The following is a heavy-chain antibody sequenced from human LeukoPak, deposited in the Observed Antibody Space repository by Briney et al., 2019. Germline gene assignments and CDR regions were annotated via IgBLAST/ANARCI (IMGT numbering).Heavy chain of an antibody. CDR3: TRWGAGGLTLDY. Sequence: GGSLRLSCAASGFTFSNYGMHWVRQAPGKGLEWVAVIWNDGSQKYYGDSVKGRFTISKDNSRKTVNLQMDCLRAEDTAIYYCTRWGAGGLTLDYWGQGVLVTVSS. CDR1: GFTFSNYG. J-gene: IGHJ4*02. D-gene: IGHD3-16*01. V-gene: IGHV3-33*08. CDR2: IWNDGSQK.